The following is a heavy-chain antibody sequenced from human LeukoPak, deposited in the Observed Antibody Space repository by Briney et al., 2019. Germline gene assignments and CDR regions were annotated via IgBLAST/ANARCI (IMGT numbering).Heavy chain of an antibody. Sequence: AGSLTLSCAASGFTVSSHYMTWVRQAPGKGLEWVSVIYSGGNTYYADSVKGRFTISRDNSKNTLYLQMNSLRAEDTAVYYCAKYRRVSSSDWYFDYWGQGTLVTVSS. D-gene: IGHD6-19*01. CDR2: IYSGGNT. CDR1: GFTVSSHY. V-gene: IGHV3-53*01. CDR3: AKYRRVSSSDWYFDY. J-gene: IGHJ4*02.